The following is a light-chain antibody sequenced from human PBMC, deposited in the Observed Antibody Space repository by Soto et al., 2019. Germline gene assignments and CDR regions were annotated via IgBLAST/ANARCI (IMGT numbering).Light chain of an antibody. V-gene: IGKV1-5*01. Sequence: GDRVTITCRASQSISSRLAGYQQKPGKAPKVLIYDASSLESGVPSRFSGSGSGTEFTLTISSLQPDDFATYFCQQYNSYCTFGQGTKVEIK. CDR1: QSISSR. J-gene: IGKJ1*01. CDR3: QQYNSYCT. CDR2: DAS.